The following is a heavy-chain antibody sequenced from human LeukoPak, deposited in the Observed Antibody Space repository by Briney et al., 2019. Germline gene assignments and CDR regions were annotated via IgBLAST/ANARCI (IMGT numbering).Heavy chain of an antibody. D-gene: IGHD6-19*01. Sequence: ASVKDSCKAPRYTFSDYYMHSVRQAPGQGVEWMGWVNPNSGGTNYAQKFQGRFTMTRDTSINTAYMEVSVLRSDDTAVYYCSRGALTIAMTGTGLDYWGQGTLVGVSS. CDR2: VNPNSGGT. V-gene: IGHV1-2*02. J-gene: IGHJ4*02. CDR1: RYTFSDYY. CDR3: SRGALTIAMTGTGLDY.